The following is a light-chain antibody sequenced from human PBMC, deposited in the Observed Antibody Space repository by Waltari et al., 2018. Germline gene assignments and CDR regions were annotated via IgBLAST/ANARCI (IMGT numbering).Light chain of an antibody. Sequence: QSALTQPRSVSGSPGQSVIISCSGTSRDVGASNFVSWYQQHPGKAPKIIIFDVNRRPSGVPYRFSGSKSGNTASLTISGLQTEDEADYYCCSYAGSSLFVIFGGGTKLTVL. V-gene: IGLV2-11*01. CDR1: SRDVGASNF. J-gene: IGLJ2*01. CDR3: CSYAGSSLFVI. CDR2: DVN.